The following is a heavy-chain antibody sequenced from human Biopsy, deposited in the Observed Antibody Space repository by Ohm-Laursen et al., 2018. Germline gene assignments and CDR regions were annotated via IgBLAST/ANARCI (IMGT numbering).Heavy chain of an antibody. Sequence: SDTLSLTCTVSGGPLNSYYWSWIRQPPGKGLEWIGYIYSSGIAANYNPSLKGRVTISVVTSKHQFSLRLTSATAADTTVYYCARGVFGLDGYNSPWGRGTLVIVSS. J-gene: IGHJ5*02. CDR3: ARGVFGLDGYNSP. CDR2: IYSSGIA. CDR1: GGPLNSYY. D-gene: IGHD5-24*01. V-gene: IGHV4-59*07.